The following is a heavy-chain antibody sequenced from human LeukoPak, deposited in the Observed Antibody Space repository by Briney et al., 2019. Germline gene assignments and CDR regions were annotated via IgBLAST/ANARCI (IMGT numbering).Heavy chain of an antibody. CDR3: ARAQYCGGDCHDAFDI. J-gene: IGHJ3*02. Sequence: GGSLRLSCAASGFTFSSYEMNWVRQAPGKGLEWVSYISSSGSTIYYTDSVKGRFTISRDNAKNSLYLQMNSLRAEDTAVYYCARAQYCGGDCHDAFDIWGQGTMVTVPS. CDR2: ISSSGSTI. CDR1: GFTFSSYE. D-gene: IGHD2-21*02. V-gene: IGHV3-48*03.